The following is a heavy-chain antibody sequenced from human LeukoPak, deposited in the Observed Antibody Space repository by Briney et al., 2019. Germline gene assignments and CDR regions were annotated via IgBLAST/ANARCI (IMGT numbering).Heavy chain of an antibody. J-gene: IGHJ5*02. CDR3: ARVSSSTQFGP. D-gene: IGHD6-6*01. CDR1: GGSISSGNYY. CDR2: IYYSGST. Sequence: SETLSLTCTVSGGSISSGNYYWSWIRQHPGKGLEWIGYIYYSGSTYYNPSPKSRVTISVDTSKNQFSLKLSSVTAADTAVYYCARVSSSTQFGPWGQGTLVTVSS. V-gene: IGHV4-31*03.